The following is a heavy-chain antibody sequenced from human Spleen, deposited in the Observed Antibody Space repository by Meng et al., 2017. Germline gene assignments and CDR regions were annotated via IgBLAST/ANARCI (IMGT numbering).Heavy chain of an antibody. CDR2: IIPIFGTA. V-gene: IGHV1-69*01. CDR1: GGTLSDYA. J-gene: IGHJ4*02. Sequence: GRGVKKLGSPVKVPCKASGGTLSDYAISWVRQDPGQGLEWMGGIIPIFGTANYAQKFQGRVTITADESTSTAYMELSSLRSEDTAVYYCARGGRSESGVVNLYYFDYWGQGTLVTVSS. CDR3: ARGGRSESGVVNLYYFDY. D-gene: IGHD3-3*01.